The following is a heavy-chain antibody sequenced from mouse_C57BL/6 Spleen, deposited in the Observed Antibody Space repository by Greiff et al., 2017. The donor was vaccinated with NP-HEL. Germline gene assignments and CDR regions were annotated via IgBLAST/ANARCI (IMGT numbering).Heavy chain of an antibody. J-gene: IGHJ4*01. Sequence: QVQLQQSGPELVKPGASVKISCKASGYSFTSYYIHWVKQRPGQGLEWIGWIYPGSGNTKYNEKFKGKATLTADTSSSTAYMQLSSLTSEDSAVYYCARTTVVAYYAMDYWGQGTSVTVSS. CDR1: GYSFTSYY. D-gene: IGHD1-1*01. CDR3: ARTTVVAYYAMDY. V-gene: IGHV1-66*01. CDR2: IYPGSGNT.